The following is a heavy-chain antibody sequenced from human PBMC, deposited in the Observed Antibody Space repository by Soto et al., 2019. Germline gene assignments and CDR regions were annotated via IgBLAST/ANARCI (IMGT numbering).Heavy chain of an antibody. V-gene: IGHV4-39*01. D-gene: IGHD1-20*01. J-gene: IGHJ3*02. Sequence: PSETLSLTCTVSGGSISSSSHYWGWIRQPPGKGLEWIGSIDYSGSTYCKPSLKNRVTISVDTSKNQFSLRLSSVTAADTAVFYCARRLDGMGAFDIWGQGTTVTVSS. CDR1: GGSISSSSHY. CDR3: ARRLDGMGAFDI. CDR2: IDYSGST.